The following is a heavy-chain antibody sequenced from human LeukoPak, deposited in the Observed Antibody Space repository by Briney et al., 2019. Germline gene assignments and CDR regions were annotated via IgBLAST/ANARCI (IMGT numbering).Heavy chain of an antibody. CDR2: IDNNGGNE. V-gene: IGHV3-74*01. J-gene: IGHJ4*02. CDR1: GFTFSRNW. CDR3: ARDSRWYNGRYYDEGIDY. D-gene: IGHD1-26*01. Sequence: PGGSLRLSCAASGFTFSRNWMHWVRQAPGKGLVWVSRIDNNGGNEDYDDSVKGRFTISRDNAKNRLYLQMNSLRPEDTAVYYCARDSRWYNGRYYDEGIDYWGQGTLVTVSS.